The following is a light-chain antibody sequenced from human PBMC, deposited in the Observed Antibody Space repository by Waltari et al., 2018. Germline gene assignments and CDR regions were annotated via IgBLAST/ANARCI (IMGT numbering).Light chain of an antibody. J-gene: IGLJ3*02. Sequence: QFVLTQSPSASGTHGQRVTIPCSGSSSNIGMNSRYWYQQLPGAPPKLLISKNNQRSSGVPDRFSASKSGTSASLAISGLRSEDEADYFCAARDDSLNWVFGGGTKLTVL. V-gene: IGLV1-47*01. CDR1: SSNIGMNS. CDR3: AARDDSLNWV. CDR2: KNN.